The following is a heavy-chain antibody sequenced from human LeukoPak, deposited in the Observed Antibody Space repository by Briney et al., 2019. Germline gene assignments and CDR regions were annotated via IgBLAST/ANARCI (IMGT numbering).Heavy chain of an antibody. J-gene: IGHJ6*02. CDR1: GGSISSGGYY. V-gene: IGHV4-31*03. CDR2: IYYSGST. CDR3: ARDSDSMVRGVSGMDV. D-gene: IGHD3-10*01. Sequence: SETLSLTCTVSGGSISSGGYYWSWIRQHPGKGLEWIGYIYYSGSTYYNPSLKSRVTISVDTSKNQFSLKLSSVTAADTAVYYCARDSDSMVRGVSGMDVWGQGTTVTVSS.